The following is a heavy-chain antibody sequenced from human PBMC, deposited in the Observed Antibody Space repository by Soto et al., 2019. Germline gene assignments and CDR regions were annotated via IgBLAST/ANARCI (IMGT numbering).Heavy chain of an antibody. CDR2: SSNSGTFS. CDR3: ARSGDNYNRLDY. V-gene: IGHV3-11*06. CDR1: GFTFSDYY. J-gene: IGHJ4*02. Sequence: GGSLRLSCEGSGFTFSDYYISWIRQAPGKGLEWISYSSNSGTFSRYADSVKGRFSISRDNTKNLLYLQMNNPRAEDTAVYYCARSGDNYNRLDYWGQGTPGTVSS. D-gene: IGHD1-1*01.